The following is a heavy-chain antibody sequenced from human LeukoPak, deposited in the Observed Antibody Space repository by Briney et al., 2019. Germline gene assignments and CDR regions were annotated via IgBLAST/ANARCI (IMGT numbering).Heavy chain of an antibody. V-gene: IGHV1-8*01. Sequence: ASVKVCCKASGYTFTSYDINWVRQATGQGLEWMGWMNPNSGNTGYAQKFQGRVTMTRNTSISTAYMELSSPRSEDTAVYYCAREAVAEFGSGGFDPWGQGTLVTVSS. CDR3: AREAVAEFGSGGFDP. CDR2: MNPNSGNT. J-gene: IGHJ5*02. D-gene: IGHD6-19*01. CDR1: GYTFTSYD.